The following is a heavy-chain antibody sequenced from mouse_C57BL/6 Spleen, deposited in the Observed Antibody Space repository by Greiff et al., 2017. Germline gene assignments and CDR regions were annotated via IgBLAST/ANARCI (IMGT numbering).Heavy chain of an antibody. J-gene: IGHJ4*01. V-gene: IGHV1-78*01. CDR3: ARFTTGAMDY. CDR2: IYPRDGST. D-gene: IGHD1-1*01. Sequence: VQLQQSDAELVIPGASVKISCKVSGYTFTAHTIHWMKQRPEQGLVWIGCIYPRDGSTKYNEKFKGKATLTADKSSSTAYMQLNSLTSEDSAVYFCARFTTGAMDYWGQGTSVTVSS. CDR1: GYTFTAHT.